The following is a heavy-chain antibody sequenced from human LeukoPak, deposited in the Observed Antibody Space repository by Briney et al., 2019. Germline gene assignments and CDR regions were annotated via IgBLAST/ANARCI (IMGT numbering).Heavy chain of an antibody. D-gene: IGHD5-12*01. V-gene: IGHV4-31*03. CDR2: IYYSGST. Sequence: PSETLSLTCTVSGGSISSGGYYWSWIRQHPGKGLEWIGYIYYSGSTYYNPSLKSRVTISVDTSKNQFSLKLSSVTAADTAVYYCARRASDIVKDWGQGTLVTVSS. CDR1: GGSISSGGYY. J-gene: IGHJ4*02. CDR3: ARRASDIVKD.